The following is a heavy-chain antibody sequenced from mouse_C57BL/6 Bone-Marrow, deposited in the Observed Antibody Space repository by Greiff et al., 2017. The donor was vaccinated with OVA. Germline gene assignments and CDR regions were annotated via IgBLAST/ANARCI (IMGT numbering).Heavy chain of an antibody. CDR2: INPSTGGT. D-gene: IGHD4-1*01. CDR1: GYSFTGYY. CDR3: ARGGTSPFAY. J-gene: IGHJ3*01. Sequence: VQLQQSGPELVKPGASVKISCKASGYSFTGYYMNWVKQSPEKSLEWIGEINPSTGGTTYNQKFKAKATLTVDKSSSTAYMQLKSLTAEDAEVYDCARGGTSPFAYWGQGTLVTVSA. V-gene: IGHV1-42*01.